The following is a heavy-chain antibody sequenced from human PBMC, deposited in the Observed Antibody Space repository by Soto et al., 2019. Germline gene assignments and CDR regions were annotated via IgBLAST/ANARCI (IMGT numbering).Heavy chain of an antibody. V-gene: IGHV4-34*01. CDR1: GGSFSGYY. D-gene: IGHD6-13*01. Sequence: PSETLSLTCAVYGGSFSGYYWSWIRQPPGKGLEWIGEINHSGSTNYNPSLKSRVTISVDTSKNQFSLKLSSVTAADTAVYYCARVRYSSSRYSWFDPWGQGTLVTVSS. CDR3: ARVRYSSSRYSWFDP. J-gene: IGHJ5*02. CDR2: INHSGST.